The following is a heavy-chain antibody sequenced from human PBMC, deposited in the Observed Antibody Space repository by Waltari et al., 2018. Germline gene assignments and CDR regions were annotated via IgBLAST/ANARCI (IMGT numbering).Heavy chain of an antibody. J-gene: IGHJ3*02. CDR2: IYTSGTT. Sequence: QVQLQESGPGLVKPSETLSLTCTVSGAPITSYYWSWIRQPAGKGLQWIGHIYTSGTTNYNPSLKSRVTISGDTSKNQFSLKVTSVNAADTAVYYCARVGGTKVPESGAFDIWGQGTMVTVSS. CDR3: ARVGGTKVPESGAFDI. CDR1: GAPITSYY. V-gene: IGHV4-4*07. D-gene: IGHD4-17*01.